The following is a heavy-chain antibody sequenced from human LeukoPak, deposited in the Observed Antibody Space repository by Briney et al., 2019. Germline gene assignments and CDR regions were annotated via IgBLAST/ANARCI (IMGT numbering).Heavy chain of an antibody. V-gene: IGHV3-23*01. J-gene: IGHJ4*02. CDR1: GFTFSSYA. Sequence: PGGSLGLSCAASGFTFSSYAMSWVRQAPGKGLEWVSAISGSGGSTYYADSVKGRFTISRDNSKNTLYLQMNSLRAEDTAVYYCAKDLGSSSWYWGYLDYWGQGTLVTVSS. D-gene: IGHD6-13*01. CDR2: ISGSGGST. CDR3: AKDLGSSSWYWGYLDY.